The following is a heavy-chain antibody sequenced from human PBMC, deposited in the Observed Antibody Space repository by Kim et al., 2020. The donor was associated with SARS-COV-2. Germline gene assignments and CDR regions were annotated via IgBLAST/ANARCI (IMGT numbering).Heavy chain of an antibody. Sequence: KGRITISKDNSENTMYLQMNRLRAEDTAVYYCAKDLGTAPYYYYGMDVWGQGTTGTVSS. D-gene: IGHD3-16*01. CDR3: AKDLGTAPYYYYGMDV. J-gene: IGHJ6*02. V-gene: IGHV3-23*03.